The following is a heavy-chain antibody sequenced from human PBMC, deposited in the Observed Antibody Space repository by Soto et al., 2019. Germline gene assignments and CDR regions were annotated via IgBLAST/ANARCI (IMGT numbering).Heavy chain of an antibody. CDR3: AREGASLTVSYGMDV. V-gene: IGHV1-18*04. J-gene: IGHJ6*02. CDR1: GYTFTSYG. CDR2: ISAYNGNT. D-gene: IGHD4-4*01. Sequence: ASVKVSCKASGYTFTSYGISWVRQAPGQGLEWMGWISAYNGNTNYAQKLQGRVTMTTDTSTSTAYMELRSPRSDDTAVYYCAREGASLTVSYGMDVWGQGTTVTVSS.